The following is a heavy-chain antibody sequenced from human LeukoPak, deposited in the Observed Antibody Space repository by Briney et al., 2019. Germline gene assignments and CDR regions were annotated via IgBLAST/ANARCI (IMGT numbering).Heavy chain of an antibody. CDR3: ARPHYYDSSGYFH. V-gene: IGHV3-30-3*01. J-gene: IGHJ4*02. CDR1: GFTFSSYA. D-gene: IGHD3-22*01. Sequence: PGGSLRPSCAASGFTFSSYAMHWVRQAPGKGLEWVAVISYDGSNKYYADSVKGRFTISRDNSKNTLYLQMNSLRAEDTAVYYCARPHYYDSSGYFHWGQGTLITVSS. CDR2: ISYDGSNK.